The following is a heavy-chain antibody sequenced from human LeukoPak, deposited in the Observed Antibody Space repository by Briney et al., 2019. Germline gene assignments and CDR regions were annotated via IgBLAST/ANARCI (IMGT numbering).Heavy chain of an antibody. Sequence: SETLSLTCTVFGGSISSGDYYWSWIRQPPGKGLEWIGHIFYSGSTYYNPSLMRRLTISVDTSKNQFSLKLSSVTPADTAVYYCARERREGGSSWIDYWGRGTLVTVSS. CDR2: IFYSGST. J-gene: IGHJ4*02. CDR1: GGSISSGDYY. D-gene: IGHD6-13*01. CDR3: ARERREGGSSWIDY. V-gene: IGHV4-30-4*01.